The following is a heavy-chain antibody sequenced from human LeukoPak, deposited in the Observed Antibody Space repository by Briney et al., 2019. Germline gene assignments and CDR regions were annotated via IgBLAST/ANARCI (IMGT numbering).Heavy chain of an antibody. V-gene: IGHV4-4*07. CDR3: ARSLLTGYDSSGYSYYFDY. Sequence: SETLSLTCTVSGGSISSYYWSWIRQPAGKGLEWIGRIYTSGSTNYNPSLKSRVTMSVDTSKNQLSLKLSSVTAADTAVYYCARSLLTGYDSSGYSYYFDYWGQGTLVTVSS. CDR2: IYTSGST. J-gene: IGHJ4*02. CDR1: GGSISSYY. D-gene: IGHD3-22*01.